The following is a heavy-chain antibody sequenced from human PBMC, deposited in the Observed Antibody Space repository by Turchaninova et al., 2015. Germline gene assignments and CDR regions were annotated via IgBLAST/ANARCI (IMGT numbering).Heavy chain of an antibody. Sequence: QVQLQQWGAGLLKPSETLSLTCAVYGGSFSGYYWSWIRQPPGKGLEWIGEINHRGSTNYHPSLKSRVTRAVDTAKNQFALKRRPVTAADTAVYYCAGVRRIGGYGSGGSCYPFDYWGQGTLVTVSS. CDR2: INHRGST. CDR1: GGSFSGYY. V-gene: IGHV4-34*01. CDR3: AGVRRIGGYGSGGSCYPFDY. D-gene: IGHD2-15*01. J-gene: IGHJ4*02.